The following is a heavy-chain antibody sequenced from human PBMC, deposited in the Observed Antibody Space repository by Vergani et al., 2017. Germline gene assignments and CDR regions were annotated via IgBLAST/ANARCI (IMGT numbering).Heavy chain of an antibody. CDR1: GFTFSSYA. CDR3: AKREYHPGDYYYYMDV. Sequence: EVQLLESGGGLVQPGGSLRLSCAASGFTFSSYAMSWVRQAPGKGLEWVSAISGSGGSTYYADSVKGRFTISRDNSKNTLYLQMNSLRAEDTAVYYCAKREYHPGDYYYYMDVWGKGTTVTVSS. D-gene: IGHD2-2*01. V-gene: IGHV3-23*01. J-gene: IGHJ6*03. CDR2: ISGSGGST.